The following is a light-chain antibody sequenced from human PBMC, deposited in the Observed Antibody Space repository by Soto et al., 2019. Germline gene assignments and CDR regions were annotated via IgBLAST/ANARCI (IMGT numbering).Light chain of an antibody. Sequence: DIVMTQSPDSLAVSLGERATINCKSSQSVLYNSNNKNFLAWYQQKLGQTPKLLIYWASTRESGVADRFSGSGSGTDYTLTISSLQAEDVGVCYCQKYYGSPLTFGGGATVDLK. CDR3: QKYYGSPLT. CDR1: QSVLYNSNNKNF. V-gene: IGKV4-1*01. CDR2: WAS. J-gene: IGKJ4*01.